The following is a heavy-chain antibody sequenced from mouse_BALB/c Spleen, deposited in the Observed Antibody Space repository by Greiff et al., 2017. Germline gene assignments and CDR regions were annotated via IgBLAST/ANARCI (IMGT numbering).Heavy chain of an antibody. CDR2: INPSNGRT. V-gene: IGHV1S81*02. J-gene: IGHJ4*01. CDR1: GYTFTSYW. CDR3: AKNFPTGPYAMDY. D-gene: IGHD4-1*02. Sequence: QVQLQQPGAELVKPGASVKLSCKASGYTFTSYWMHWVKQRPGQDLEWIGEINPSNGRTNYNEKFKSKATLTVDKSSSTAYLQLSSLTSEDSAVYYCAKNFPTGPYAMDYWGQGTSVTVSS.